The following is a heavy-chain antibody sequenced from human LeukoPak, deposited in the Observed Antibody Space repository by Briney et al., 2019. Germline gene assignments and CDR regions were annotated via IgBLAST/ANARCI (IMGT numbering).Heavy chain of an antibody. CDR1: GGSFSGYY. CDR3: ARQLGRLGFDS. J-gene: IGHJ4*02. D-gene: IGHD6-19*01. V-gene: IGHV4-34*01. Sequence: PSETLSLTCAVYGGSFSGYYWSWIRQPPGKGLEWIGEINHSGSTNYNPSLKSRVTISVDTSKNQFSLKLSSVTPADTAVYYCARQLGRLGFDSWGQGTLVTVSS. CDR2: INHSGST.